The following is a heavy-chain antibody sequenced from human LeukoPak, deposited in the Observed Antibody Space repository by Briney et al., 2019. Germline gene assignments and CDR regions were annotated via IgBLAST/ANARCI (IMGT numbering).Heavy chain of an antibody. CDR3: ARFILYYYGSGSANGDY. J-gene: IGHJ4*02. Sequence: ASVKVSCKASGYTFTGYYMHWVRQAPGQGLEWMGWINPNSGGTNYAQKLQGRVTMTTDTSTSTAYMELRSLRSDDTAVYYCARFILYYYGSGSANGDYWGQGTLVTVSS. CDR1: GYTFTGYY. D-gene: IGHD3-10*01. CDR2: INPNSGGT. V-gene: IGHV1-2*02.